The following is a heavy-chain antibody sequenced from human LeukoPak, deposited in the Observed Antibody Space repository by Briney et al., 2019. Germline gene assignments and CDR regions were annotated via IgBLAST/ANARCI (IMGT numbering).Heavy chain of an antibody. J-gene: IGHJ4*02. CDR2: IIPILGTA. CDR1: GGTFSSYA. D-gene: IGHD2-2*01. CDR3: ASPKQVYCSSTSCSLGF. Sequence: EASVKVSCKASGGTFSSYAITWVRQAPGQGLEWMGGIIPILGTAKYAQKFQGRVTITADESTSTAYMELSSLRSEDTAVYYCASPKQVYCSSTSCSLGFWGRGTLVTVSS. V-gene: IGHV1-69*13.